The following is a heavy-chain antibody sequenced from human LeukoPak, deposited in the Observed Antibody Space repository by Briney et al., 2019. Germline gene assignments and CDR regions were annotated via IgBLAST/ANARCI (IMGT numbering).Heavy chain of an antibody. CDR2: INHSGST. CDR1: GGAFSGYY. CDR3: ARYSGSYYIPFDY. V-gene: IGHV4-34*01. Sequence: PSETLSLTCAVYGGAFSGYYWRWIRRPPGRRLDWSGGINHSGSTNYSPSLKSRVTISVDTSKNQFSLKLSSVTAADTAVYDCARYSGSYYIPFDYWGQGTLVTVSS. D-gene: IGHD1-26*01. J-gene: IGHJ4*02.